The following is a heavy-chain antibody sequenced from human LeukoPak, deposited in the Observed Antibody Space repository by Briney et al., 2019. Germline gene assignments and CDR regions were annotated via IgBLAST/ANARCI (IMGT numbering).Heavy chain of an antibody. J-gene: IGHJ6*02. D-gene: IGHD6-13*01. V-gene: IGHV3-9*01. Sequence: GGSLRLSCAASGFTFDDYAMHWVRQAPGKGLEWVSGISWNSGSIGYADSVKGRFTISRDNSKNTLYLQMNSLRAEDTAVYYCARVAHYSSSWYDPSFYYYGMDVWGQGTTVTVSS. CDR3: ARVAHYSSSWYDPSFYYYGMDV. CDR1: GFTFDDYA. CDR2: ISWNSGSI.